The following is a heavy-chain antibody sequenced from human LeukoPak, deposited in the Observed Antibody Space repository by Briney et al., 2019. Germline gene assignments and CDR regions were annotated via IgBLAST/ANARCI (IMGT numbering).Heavy chain of an antibody. J-gene: IGHJ6*03. CDR1: GGSISSSSYY. CDR2: IYYSGST. D-gene: IGHD3-22*01. Sequence: SETLSLTCTVSGGSISSSSYYWGWIRQPPGKGLEWIGSIYYSGSTYYNPSLKSRVTISVDTSKNQFSLKLSSVTAADTAVYYCARYKSWLFLYYYYMDVWGKGTTVTVSS. CDR3: ARYKSWLFLYYYYMDV. V-gene: IGHV4-39*01.